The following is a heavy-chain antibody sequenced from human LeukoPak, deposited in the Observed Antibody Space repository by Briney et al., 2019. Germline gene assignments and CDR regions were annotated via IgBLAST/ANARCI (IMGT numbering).Heavy chain of an antibody. CDR1: GFTFSSYW. CDR2: ISYTGSNK. Sequence: GGSLRLSCAASGFTFSSYWMSWVRQAPGKGLEWVAVISYTGSNKYYADSVKGRFTISRDNSKNTLYLQMNSLRAEDTAVYYCAKDPEMATITGDYWGQGTLVTVSS. V-gene: IGHV3-30*18. J-gene: IGHJ4*02. D-gene: IGHD5-24*01. CDR3: AKDPEMATITGDY.